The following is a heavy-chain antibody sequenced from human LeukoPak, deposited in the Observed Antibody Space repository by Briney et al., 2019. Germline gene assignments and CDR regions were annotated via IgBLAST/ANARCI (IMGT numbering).Heavy chain of an antibody. J-gene: IGHJ4*02. D-gene: IGHD5-18*01. V-gene: IGHV3-23*01. CDR1: GFNFRYYG. Sequence: PGGSLRLSWAASGFNFRYYGMTWVRQVPGKGLEWVSSITGAGSSTKYADSVNGRFTISRDNSKNTLSLQMTGLRAEDTAVYYCARKVAVAMDLDYWGQGNLVTVSS. CDR3: ARKVAVAMDLDY. CDR2: ITGAGSST.